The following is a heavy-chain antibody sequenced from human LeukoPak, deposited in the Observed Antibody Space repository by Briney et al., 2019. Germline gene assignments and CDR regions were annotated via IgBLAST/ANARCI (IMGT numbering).Heavy chain of an antibody. V-gene: IGHV1-24*01. CDR3: ATTLPRQWLVLWGAFDI. D-gene: IGHD6-19*01. Sequence: ASVNVSFKVSGYTLTELSMHWVRPAPGKGLEWMGGFDPEDGETIYAQKFQGRVTMTEDTSTDTAYMELSSLRSEDTAVYYCATTLPRQWLVLWGAFDIWGQGTMVTVSS. CDR2: FDPEDGET. CDR1: GYTLTELS. J-gene: IGHJ3*02.